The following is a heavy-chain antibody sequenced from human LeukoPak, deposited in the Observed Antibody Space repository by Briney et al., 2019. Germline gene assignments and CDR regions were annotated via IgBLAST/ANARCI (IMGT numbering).Heavy chain of an antibody. D-gene: IGHD1-26*01. V-gene: IGHV7-4-1*02. CDR2: INTNTGNP. Sequence: GASVKVSGMASGYTFTSYAMNWVRQAPGQGLEWMGRINTNTGNPTYAQGFTGRFVFSLDTSVSTAYLQISSLKAEDTAVYYCARVVGATTEAFDIWGQGTMVTVSS. CDR1: GYTFTSYA. J-gene: IGHJ3*02. CDR3: ARVVGATTEAFDI.